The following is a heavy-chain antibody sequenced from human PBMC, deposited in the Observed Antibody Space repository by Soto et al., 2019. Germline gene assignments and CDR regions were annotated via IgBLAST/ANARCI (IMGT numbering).Heavy chain of an antibody. J-gene: IGHJ6*02. D-gene: IGHD6-19*01. CDR2: ISGSGGST. V-gene: IGHV3-23*01. Sequence: GGSLRLSCAASGFTFSSYAMSWVRQAPGKGLEWVSAISGSGGSTYYADSVKGRFTISRDNSKNTLYLQMNSLRAEDTAVYYCACQKASSGWYYYYYGMDVWGQGTTVTVSS. CDR3: ACQKASSGWYYYYYGMDV. CDR1: GFTFSSYA.